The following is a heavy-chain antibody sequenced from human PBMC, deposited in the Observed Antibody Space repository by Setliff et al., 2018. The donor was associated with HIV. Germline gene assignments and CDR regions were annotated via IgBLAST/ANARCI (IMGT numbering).Heavy chain of an antibody. J-gene: IGHJ2*01. V-gene: IGHV4-28*03. CDR3: ARDQRLLGVQPPYWYFDL. D-gene: IGHD6-25*01. Sequence: SETLSLTCAVSGYSISSSSWWGWIRQPPGKGLAWIGNIYYSGGTYYNSSLKSRVTMSVDTSKNHLSLKLTSLTAADTAVYYCARDQRLLGVQPPYWYFDLWGRGTQVTVSS. CDR2: IYYSGGT. CDR1: GYSISSSSW.